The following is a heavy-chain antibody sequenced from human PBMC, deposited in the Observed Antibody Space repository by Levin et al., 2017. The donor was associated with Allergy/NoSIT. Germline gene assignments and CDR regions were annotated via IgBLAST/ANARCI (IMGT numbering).Heavy chain of an antibody. V-gene: IGHV4-39*01. D-gene: IGHD5-24*01. Sequence: SETLSLICTVSAGSMSRSNYYWGWVRQPPGKGLEWIGNIHYTGRTYYKPSLKSRVTISVDMSKSQISLSLRSVTAADTATYFCATTNPYNNGFDYWGLGTLVTVSS. CDR3: ATTNPYNNGFDY. CDR1: AGSMSRSNYY. J-gene: IGHJ4*02. CDR2: IHYTGRT.